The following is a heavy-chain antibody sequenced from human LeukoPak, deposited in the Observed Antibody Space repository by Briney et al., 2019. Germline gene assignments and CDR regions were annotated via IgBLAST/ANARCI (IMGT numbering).Heavy chain of an antibody. Sequence: GGSLRLSCAASGFTVSSNYMSWVRQAPGKGLEWVSVIYSGGSTYYADSVKGRFTISRDNSKNTLYLQMNSLRAEDTAVYYCARGGSSNYYYYHGMDVWGQGTTVTVSS. CDR3: ARGGSSNYYYYHGMDV. CDR2: IYSGGST. J-gene: IGHJ6*02. V-gene: IGHV3-53*01. D-gene: IGHD3-10*01. CDR1: GFTVSSNY.